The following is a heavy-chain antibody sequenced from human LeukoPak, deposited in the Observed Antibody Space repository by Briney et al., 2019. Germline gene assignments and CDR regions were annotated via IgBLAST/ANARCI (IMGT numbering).Heavy chain of an antibody. CDR3: ARQSSGTFQH. CDR1: GGSISSYY. V-gene: IGHV4-59*08. CDR2: IYYSGST. J-gene: IGHJ1*01. D-gene: IGHD6-19*01. Sequence: RPSETLSLTCTVSGGSISSYYWSWIRQPPGKGLEWIGYIYYSGSTNYNPSLKSRVTISVDTSKNQFSLKLSSVTAADTAVYYCARQSSGTFQHWGQGTLVTVSS.